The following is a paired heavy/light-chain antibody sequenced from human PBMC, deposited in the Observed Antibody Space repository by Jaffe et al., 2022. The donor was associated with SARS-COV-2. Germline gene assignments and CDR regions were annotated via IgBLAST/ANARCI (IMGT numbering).Light chain of an antibody. Sequence: EIVLTQSPGTLSLSLGESATLSCRASQSVSSSYLAWYQQKPGQAPRLVMYGASNRATGIPDRFSGSGSGTDFTLTISRLEPEDFAVYYCQQHGNSPPWTFGQGTEVEVK. CDR3: QQHGNSPPWT. CDR1: QSVSSSY. J-gene: IGKJ1*01. CDR2: GAS. V-gene: IGKV3-20*01.
Heavy chain of an antibody. Sequence: EVQLVQSGAEVKNPGESLKISCKGSGYSFTNYWITWVRQMPGKGLEWMGRIDPSDSFTKYSPSFRGHVIISADKSINTAYLQWSSLQASDSAIYYCAKLGNSGWYGPLDSWGQGTLVTVSS. CDR2: IDPSDSFT. CDR1: GYSFTNYW. J-gene: IGHJ4*02. V-gene: IGHV5-10-1*03. CDR3: AKLGNSGWYGPLDS. D-gene: IGHD6-19*01.